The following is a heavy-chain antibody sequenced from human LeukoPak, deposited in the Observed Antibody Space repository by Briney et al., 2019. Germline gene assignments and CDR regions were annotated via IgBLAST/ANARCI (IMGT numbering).Heavy chain of an antibody. D-gene: IGHD2-2*01. CDR1: GYAFTTFG. Sequence: ASVKVSCKASGYAFTTFGIMWVRQAPGQGLEWMGWISTSKTYTRYAQKVQGRATLTTDTSTSTAYMELTSLTSDDTAAYFCARASDTSWPFDFWGRGTKVTVSS. CDR3: ARASDTSWPFDF. V-gene: IGHV1-18*01. CDR2: ISTSKTYT. J-gene: IGHJ4*02.